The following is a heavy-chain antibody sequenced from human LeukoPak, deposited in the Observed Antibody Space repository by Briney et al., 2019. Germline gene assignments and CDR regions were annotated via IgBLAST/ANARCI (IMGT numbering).Heavy chain of an antibody. CDR1: GFTFSSYA. D-gene: IGHD6-19*01. CDR3: AKGAVAGFLDWFDP. V-gene: IGHV3-23*01. CDR2: MGGSGGST. J-gene: IGHJ5*02. Sequence: PGGSLRLSCAASGFTFSSYAMSWVRQAPGKWLEWVSAMGGSGGSTYYADSAKGRFTISRDNSKNTLYLQMNTLRAEDTAVYYCAKGAVAGFLDWFDPWGQGTLVTVSS.